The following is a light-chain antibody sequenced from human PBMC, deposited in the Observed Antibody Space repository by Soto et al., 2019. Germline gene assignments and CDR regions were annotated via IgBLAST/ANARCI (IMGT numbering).Light chain of an antibody. CDR1: SGYSNYK. CDR3: GAAHGSGSNFVVV. Sequence: QPVLTQPPSASASLGASVTLTCTLSSGYSNYKVDWYQQRPGKGPRFVMRVSTGGIVGSKWDGIPDRFSVLGSGLNRYLTIKNRQGEDESDYPCGAAHGSGSNFVVVFGGRTKLTVL. V-gene: IGLV9-49*01. J-gene: IGLJ2*01. CDR2: VSTGGIVG.